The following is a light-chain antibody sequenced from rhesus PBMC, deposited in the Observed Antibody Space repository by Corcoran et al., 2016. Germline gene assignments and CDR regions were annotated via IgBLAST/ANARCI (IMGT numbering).Light chain of an antibody. CDR1: QSISSW. CDR3: QQYSSSPT. V-gene: IGKV1-22*01. J-gene: IGKJ3*01. CDR2: KAS. Sequence: DIQMTQSPSSLSASVGDTVTITCRASQSISSWLAWYQQQPGKAPKLLIYKASSLQSGVPSRFSGSGSGTDFTLAISSLQSEDFATYCCQQYSSSPTFGPGAKLDIK.